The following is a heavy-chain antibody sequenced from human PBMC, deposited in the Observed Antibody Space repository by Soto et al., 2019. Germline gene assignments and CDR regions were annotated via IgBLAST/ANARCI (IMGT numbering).Heavy chain of an antibody. V-gene: IGHV3-7*01. Sequence: PGGSLSLSCAASGFTFSAYWMSWVRQTPGKGLEWVANIKHDGSEKYYVDSVKGRFTISRDNAKNSLFLEMNSLRAEDTAVFYCAIITRGFSMDVWGQGATVTVSS. J-gene: IGHJ6*02. CDR2: IKHDGSEK. CDR3: AIITRGFSMDV. D-gene: IGHD1-20*01. CDR1: GFTFSAYW.